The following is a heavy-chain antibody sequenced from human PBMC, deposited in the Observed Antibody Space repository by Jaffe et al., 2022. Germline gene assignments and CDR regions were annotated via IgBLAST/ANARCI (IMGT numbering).Heavy chain of an antibody. D-gene: IGHD3-22*01. V-gene: IGHV3-48*02. CDR3: TRDSSAVPRDY. Sequence: EVQLVESGGGLVQPGGSLRLSCAASGFIFSNYNMNWVRQTPGKGLEWVAHISSSGTSIYYADSVKGRFTISRDNAENSLHLQMNSLRHDDTGLYYCTRDSSAVPRDYWGQGTLVTVSS. CDR1: GFIFSNYN. CDR2: ISSSGTSI. J-gene: IGHJ4*02.